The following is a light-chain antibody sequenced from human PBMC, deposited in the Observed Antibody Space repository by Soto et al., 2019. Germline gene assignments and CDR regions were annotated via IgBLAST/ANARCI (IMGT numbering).Light chain of an antibody. CDR2: DAS. J-gene: IGKJ5*01. V-gene: IGKV3-11*01. CDR1: QSVSSY. Sequence: EIVLTQSPATLSLSPGERATLSCRASQSVSSYLAWYQQKPGQAPRLLIYDASNRATGIPARFSGSGSGTEFTLTISSLQSEDFAVYYCQQRSNWPINFGQGTRLESK. CDR3: QQRSNWPIN.